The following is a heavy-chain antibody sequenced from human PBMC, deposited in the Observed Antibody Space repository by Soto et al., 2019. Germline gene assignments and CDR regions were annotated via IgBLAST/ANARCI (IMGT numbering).Heavy chain of an antibody. J-gene: IGHJ6*02. Sequence: HLQLQESGSGLVKPSQTLSLTCAVSGGSISSGGYSWSWIRQPPGKGLEWIGYIYHSGGTYYNPSPKSRVTISVDRAKTQFSLKLSSVTAADTAVYYCARVPDVWGQGTTVTVSS. CDR2: IYHSGGT. V-gene: IGHV4-30-2*01. CDR1: GGSISSGGYS. CDR3: ARVPDV.